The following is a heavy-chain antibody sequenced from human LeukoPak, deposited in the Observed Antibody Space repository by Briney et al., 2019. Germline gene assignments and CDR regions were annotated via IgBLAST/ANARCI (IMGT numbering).Heavy chain of an antibody. V-gene: IGHV3-23*01. CDR3: ARDPNGDYIGAFDM. D-gene: IGHD4-17*01. CDR2: IRGGGGSA. Sequence: GGSLRLSCTASGFTFSAYAMMWVRQAPGKGPEWVSAIRGGGGSAFYADSVKGRFTISRDNPKYTMFLQMNSLRAEDTAVHYCARDPNGDYIGAFDMWGPGTMVTVSS. J-gene: IGHJ3*02. CDR1: GFTFSAYA.